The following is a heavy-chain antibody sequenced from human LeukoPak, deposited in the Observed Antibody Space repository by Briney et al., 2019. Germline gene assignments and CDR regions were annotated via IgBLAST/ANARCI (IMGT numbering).Heavy chain of an antibody. CDR2: IRDDGSNK. J-gene: IGHJ6*03. CDR3: AKAACGGSCYSHYYYYMDV. D-gene: IGHD2-15*01. V-gene: IGHV3-30*02. CDR1: GFTFSSYG. Sequence: PGGSLRLSCAASGFTFSSYGMHWVRQAPGKGLEWVAFIRDDGSNKYYADSVKGRFTISRDNSKNTLYLQMNSLRADDTAVYYCAKAACGGSCYSHYYYYMDVWGKGTTVTVSS.